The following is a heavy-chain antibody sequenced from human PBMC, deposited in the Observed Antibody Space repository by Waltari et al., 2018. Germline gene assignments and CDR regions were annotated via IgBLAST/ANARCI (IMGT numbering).Heavy chain of an antibody. J-gene: IGHJ6*03. CDR3: AREDSNYNYYYYCYMDV. Sequence: ELHLVESGGGLVQPGGSLRLSCAASGFTFSSYWMYWVRQAPGKGLVWVSRIKGDGSTTGHVDSVKGRFTISRDNAKNTLYLQMNSLRAEDTAVYYCAREDSNYNYYYYCYMDVWGRGTTVTVSS. D-gene: IGHD4-4*01. CDR2: IKGDGSTT. V-gene: IGHV3-74*01. CDR1: GFTFSSYW.